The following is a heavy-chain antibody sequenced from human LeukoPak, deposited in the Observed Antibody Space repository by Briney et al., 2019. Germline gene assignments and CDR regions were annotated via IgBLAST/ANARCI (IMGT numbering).Heavy chain of an antibody. CDR3: AKGGSDYYDSSGPVDY. D-gene: IGHD3-22*01. J-gene: IGHJ4*02. CDR1: GFTFDDYA. V-gene: IGHV3-9*01. CDR2: ISWSSGSI. Sequence: GRSLRLSCAASGFTFDDYAMHWVRQAPGKGLEWVSCISWSSGSIGYADSVKGRFTISRDNAKNSLYLQMNSLRAEDTALYYCAKGGSDYYDSSGPVDYWGQGTLVTVAS.